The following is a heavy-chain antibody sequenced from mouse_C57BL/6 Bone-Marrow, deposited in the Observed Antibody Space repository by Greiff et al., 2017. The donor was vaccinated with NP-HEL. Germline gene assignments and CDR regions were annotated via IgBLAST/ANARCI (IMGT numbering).Heavy chain of an antibody. V-gene: IGHV5-4*01. J-gene: IGHJ2*01. Sequence: EVHLVESGGGLVKPGGSLKLSCAASGFTFSSYAMSWVRQTPEKRLEWVATISDGGSYTYYPDNVKGRFTISRDNAKNNLYLQMSHLKSEDTAMYYCARRELFYYFDYWGQGTTLTVSS. CDR3: ARRELFYYFDY. CDR1: GFTFSSYA. CDR2: ISDGGSYT.